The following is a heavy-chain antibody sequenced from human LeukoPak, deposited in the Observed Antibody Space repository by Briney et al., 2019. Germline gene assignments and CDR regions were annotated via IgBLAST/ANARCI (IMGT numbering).Heavy chain of an antibody. CDR3: AELGITMIGGV. CDR1: GFTFSNYA. J-gene: IGHJ6*04. CDR2: ISGSGGST. Sequence: GGSLRLSCAASGFTFSNYAMSWVRQTPGKGLEWVSAISGSGGSTYYADSVKGRFTISRDNAKNSLYLQMNSLRAEDTAVYYCAELGITMIGGVWGKGTTVTISS. D-gene: IGHD3-10*02. V-gene: IGHV3-23*01.